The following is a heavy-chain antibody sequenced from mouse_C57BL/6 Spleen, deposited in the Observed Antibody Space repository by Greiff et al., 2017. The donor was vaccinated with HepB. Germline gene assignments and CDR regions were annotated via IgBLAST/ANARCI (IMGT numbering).Heavy chain of an antibody. V-gene: IGHV7-3*01. D-gene: IGHD1-1*01. Sequence: EVQLVESGGGLVQPGGSLSLSCAASGFTFTDYYMSWVRQPPGKALEWLGFIRNKANGYTTEYSASVKGRFTISRDNSQSILYLQMNALRAEDSATYYCASSYYGSSRYYYAMDYWGQGTSGTVSS. CDR1: GFTFTDYY. CDR2: IRNKANGYTT. J-gene: IGHJ4*01. CDR3: ASSYYGSSRYYYAMDY.